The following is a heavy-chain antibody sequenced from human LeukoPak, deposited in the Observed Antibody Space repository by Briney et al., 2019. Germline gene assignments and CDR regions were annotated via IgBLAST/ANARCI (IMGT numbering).Heavy chain of an antibody. Sequence: SETLSLTCTVSGGSFSSGSYYWSWIRQPPGKGLEWIGHIYYSGSTNYNPSLKSRVTISVDTSKNQFSLKLSSVTAADTAVYYCAREPREGAFDIWGQGTMVTVSS. CDR3: AREPREGAFDI. J-gene: IGHJ3*02. CDR2: IYYSGST. D-gene: IGHD1-26*01. CDR1: GGSFSSGSYY. V-gene: IGHV4-61*01.